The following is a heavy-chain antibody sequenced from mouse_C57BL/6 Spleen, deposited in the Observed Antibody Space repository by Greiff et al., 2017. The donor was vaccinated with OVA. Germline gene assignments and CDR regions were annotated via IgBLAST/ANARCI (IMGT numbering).Heavy chain of an antibody. Sequence: QVQLQQSGAELVKPGASVKISCKASGYAFSSYWMNWVKQRPGKGLEWIGQIYPGDGDTNYNGKFKGKATLTADKSSSTAYMQLSSLTSEDSAVYFCARGGQLRLDFAYWGQGTLVTVSA. CDR3: ARGGQLRLDFAY. D-gene: IGHD3-2*02. CDR2: IYPGDGDT. V-gene: IGHV1-80*01. CDR1: GYAFSSYW. J-gene: IGHJ3*01.